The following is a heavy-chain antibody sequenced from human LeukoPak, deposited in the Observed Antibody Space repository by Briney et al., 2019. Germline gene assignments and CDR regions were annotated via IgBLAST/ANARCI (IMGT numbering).Heavy chain of an antibody. CDR2: IIPIFGTA. CDR3: AKAQTPLNMVRGVHFDY. V-gene: IGHV1-69*06. Sequence: GASVKVSCKASGGTFSSYAISWVRQAPGQGLEWMGGIIPIFGTANYAQKFQGRVTITADKSTSTAYMELSSLRAEDTAVYYCAKAQTPLNMVRGVHFDYWGQGTLVTVSS. J-gene: IGHJ4*02. D-gene: IGHD3-10*01. CDR1: GGTFSSYA.